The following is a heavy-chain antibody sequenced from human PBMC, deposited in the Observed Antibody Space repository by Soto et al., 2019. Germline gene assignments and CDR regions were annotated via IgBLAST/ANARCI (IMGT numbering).Heavy chain of an antibody. Sequence: ASVKVSCKASGYTFTDHYIHWLRQAPGQSLEWMGWINPYSGGTHFARKFQDRVTMARDTSVSTAYMELSSLKSDDTAVYYCARPKYGETYFDSWGPGTVVTVSS. CDR3: ARPKYGETYFDS. V-gene: IGHV1-2*02. D-gene: IGHD2-21*01. CDR2: INPYSGGT. J-gene: IGHJ4*02. CDR1: GYTFTDHY.